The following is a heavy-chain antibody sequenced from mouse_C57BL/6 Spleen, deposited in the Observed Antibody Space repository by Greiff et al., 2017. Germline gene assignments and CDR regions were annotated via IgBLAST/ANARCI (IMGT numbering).Heavy chain of an antibody. CDR2: IYPGSGST. J-gene: IGHJ2*01. CDR1: GYTFTSYW. V-gene: IGHV1-55*01. Sequence: VQLQQPGAELVKPGASVKMSCKASGYTFTSYWITWVKQRPGQGLEWIGDIYPGSGSTNYNEKFKSKATLTVDTSSSTAYMQLSSLTSEDSAVYYCARRCDYDHDFDYWGQGTTLTVSS. CDR3: ARRCDYDHDFDY. D-gene: IGHD2-4*01.